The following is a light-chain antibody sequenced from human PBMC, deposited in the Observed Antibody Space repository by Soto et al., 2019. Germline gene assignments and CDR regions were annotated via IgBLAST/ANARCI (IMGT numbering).Light chain of an antibody. CDR1: HSLNNY. V-gene: IGKV3-11*01. J-gene: IGKJ4*01. Sequence: EIVMTQSPATLSLSPGERATLSCRASHSLNNYLGCYQQTPGQAPRLLISDASNRATGVPARFSGSGSGTDFTLTISSLEPADFAVYYCQQRKTFGGGTKV. CDR2: DAS. CDR3: QQRKT.